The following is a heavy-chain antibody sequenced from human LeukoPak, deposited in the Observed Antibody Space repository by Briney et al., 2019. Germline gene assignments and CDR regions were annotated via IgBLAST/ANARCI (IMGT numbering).Heavy chain of an antibody. J-gene: IGHJ4*02. V-gene: IGHV1-2*02. CDR2: INPNSGGT. D-gene: IGHD3-3*01. Sequence: ASVKVSCKASGSAFTGYYMHWVRQGPGQGLEWMGGINPNSGGTNYAQKFPGRVTMTRDTSISTAYMELRRLRSVDTAEQLRERTPYYDFWHGYYVLDYCGQRTLSTVSS. CDR3: ERTPYYDFWHGYYVLDY. CDR1: GSAFTGYY.